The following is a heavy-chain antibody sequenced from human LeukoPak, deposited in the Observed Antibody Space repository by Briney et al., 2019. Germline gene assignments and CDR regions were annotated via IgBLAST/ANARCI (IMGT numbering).Heavy chain of an antibody. CDR1: GLTFSSYS. D-gene: IGHD3-22*01. CDR2: ISSSSSYI. Sequence: GGSLRLSCAASGLTFSSYSMNWVRQAPGKGLEWVSSISSSSSYIYYADSVKGRFTISRDNAKNSLYLQMNSLRAEDTAVYYCARAITYYYDSSGYYSQGWFDPWGQGTLVTVSS. CDR3: ARAITYYYDSSGYYSQGWFDP. J-gene: IGHJ5*02. V-gene: IGHV3-21*01.